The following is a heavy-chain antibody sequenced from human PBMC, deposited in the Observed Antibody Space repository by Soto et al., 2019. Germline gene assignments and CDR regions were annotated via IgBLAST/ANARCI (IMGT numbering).Heavy chain of an antibody. D-gene: IGHD1-7*01. J-gene: IGHJ4*02. V-gene: IGHV3-23*01. CDR3: AKVKNWNYREGFDY. CDR1: GFTFSSHA. Sequence: PGGSLRLSCAASGFTFSSHAMSWVRQAPGKGLEWVSTISGSGGSTYYADSVKGRFTISRDNSKNTLYLQMNSLRAEDTAVYYCAKVKNWNYREGFDYWGQGTLVTVSS. CDR2: ISGSGGST.